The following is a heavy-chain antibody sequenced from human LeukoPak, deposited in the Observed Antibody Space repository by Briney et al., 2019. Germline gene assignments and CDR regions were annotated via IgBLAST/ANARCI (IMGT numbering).Heavy chain of an antibody. CDR2: INPNSGGT. J-gene: IGHJ4*02. D-gene: IGHD7-27*01. Sequence: REASVKVSCKASGFTFTAYHMHWVRQAPGQGLEWMGWINPNSGGTNYAQKFQGRVTMTRDTSISTAYMELSGLRSDDTAVYYCARGPHWDPHFDYWGQGTLVTVSS. V-gene: IGHV1-2*02. CDR3: ARGPHWDPHFDY. CDR1: GFTFTAYH.